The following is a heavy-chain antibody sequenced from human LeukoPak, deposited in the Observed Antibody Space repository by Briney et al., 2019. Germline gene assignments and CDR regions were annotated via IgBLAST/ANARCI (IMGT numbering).Heavy chain of an antibody. Sequence: SETLSLTCTVSGGSISSSSYYWGWIRQPPGKGLEWIGSIYYSGSTYYNPSLKSRVTISVDTSKNQFSLKLSSVTAEDTAVYYCARVSRVRRRMGDVGYYFDYWGQGTLVTVSS. V-gene: IGHV4-39*07. CDR3: ARVSRVRRRMGDVGYYFDY. CDR1: GGSISSSSYY. D-gene: IGHD1-26*01. CDR2: IYYSGST. J-gene: IGHJ4*02.